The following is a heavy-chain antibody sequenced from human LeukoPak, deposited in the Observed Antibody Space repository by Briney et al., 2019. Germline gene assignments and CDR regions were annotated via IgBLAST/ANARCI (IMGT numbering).Heavy chain of an antibody. CDR3: AKGTKGYCSGGSCYHFDY. D-gene: IGHD2-15*01. V-gene: IGHV3-23*01. J-gene: IGHJ4*02. Sequence: GSLRLSCAPSGFTFSSYAMSWVRQAPGKGLEWVSSVTSGGSTNYADSVKGRFTISRDNSKNTLYLQMNSLRAEDTAVYYCAKGTKGYCSGGSCYHFDYWGQGTLVTVSS. CDR2: VTSGGST. CDR1: GFTFSSYA.